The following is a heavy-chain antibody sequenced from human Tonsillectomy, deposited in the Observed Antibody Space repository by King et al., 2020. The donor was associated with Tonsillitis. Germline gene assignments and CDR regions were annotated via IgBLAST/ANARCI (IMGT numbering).Heavy chain of an antibody. V-gene: IGHV3-23*04. CDR3: AKAVTTTMVYYFDY. D-gene: IGHD5-18*01. CDR1: GFTFSSSA. J-gene: IGHJ4*02. CDR2: ISCSGGST. Sequence: VQLVESGGGLVQPGGSLRLSCAASGFTFSSSAMAWVRQAPGKGLEWVSGISCSGGSTYYADSVKGRFTISRDNSKNTLYLQMNILGAEDTALYYCAKAVTTTMVYYFDYWGQGTLVTVSS.